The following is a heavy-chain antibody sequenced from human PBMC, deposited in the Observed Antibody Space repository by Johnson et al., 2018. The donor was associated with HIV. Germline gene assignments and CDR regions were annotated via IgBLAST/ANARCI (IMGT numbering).Heavy chain of an antibody. J-gene: IGHJ3*02. V-gene: IGHV3-30-3*02. Sequence: QVQLVESGGGVVQPGRSLRLSCAASGFTFSTYAMHWVRQAPGKGLEWVTIISYDGINKYYADSVKGRFTISRDNSKNTLYLQMNSLRAEDTAVYYCAKRYSGSLRDTFDIWGQGTMVTVSS. CDR2: ISYDGINK. D-gene: IGHD1-26*01. CDR3: AKRYSGSLRDTFDI. CDR1: GFTFSTYA.